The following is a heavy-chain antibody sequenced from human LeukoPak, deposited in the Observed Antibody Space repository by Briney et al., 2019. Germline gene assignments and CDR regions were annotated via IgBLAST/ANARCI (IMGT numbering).Heavy chain of an antibody. Sequence: ASVKVSCKASGYTFTSYGISWVRQAPGQGLEWMGWISAYNGNTNYAQKLQGRVTMTTDTSTSTAYMGLRSLRSDDTAVYYCARSYIVVVPAAPLYNWFDPWGQGTLVTVSS. V-gene: IGHV1-18*01. CDR2: ISAYNGNT. D-gene: IGHD2-2*01. J-gene: IGHJ5*02. CDR1: GYTFTSYG. CDR3: ARSYIVVVPAAPLYNWFDP.